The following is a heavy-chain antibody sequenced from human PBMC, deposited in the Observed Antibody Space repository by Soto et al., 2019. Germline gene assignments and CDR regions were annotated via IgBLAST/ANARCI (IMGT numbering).Heavy chain of an antibody. V-gene: IGHV4-31*03. Sequence: PSETLSLTCTVSGVTVSSGAYYWSWIRQRPGKGLEWIGNIYYTGSTYYSPSLKSRVVISLDTSKNQFSLSLSSVTAADTAIYYCARYRFSGSKWSKFDYWGQGNLVTVSS. J-gene: IGHJ4*02. CDR1: GVTVSSGAYY. CDR3: ARYRFSGSKWSKFDY. CDR2: IYYTGST. D-gene: IGHD6-13*01.